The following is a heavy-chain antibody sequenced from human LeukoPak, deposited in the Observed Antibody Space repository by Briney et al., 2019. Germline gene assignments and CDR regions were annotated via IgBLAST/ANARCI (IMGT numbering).Heavy chain of an antibody. V-gene: IGHV3-66*01. Sequence: GGSLRLSCAASGFTVSSNYMSWVRQAPGKGLEWVSVIYSGGSTYYADSVKGRFTISRDNSKHTLYLQMNSLRAEDTAVYYCARDAKGYSSPQGWGQGTLVTVSS. CDR3: ARDAKGYSSPQG. CDR2: IYSGGST. CDR1: GFTVSSNY. J-gene: IGHJ4*02. D-gene: IGHD6-19*01.